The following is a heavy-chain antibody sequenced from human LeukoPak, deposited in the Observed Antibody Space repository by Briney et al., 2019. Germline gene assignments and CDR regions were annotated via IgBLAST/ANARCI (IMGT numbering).Heavy chain of an antibody. CDR3: ARDFGRYSSSWPL. D-gene: IGHD6-13*01. V-gene: IGHV3-30*03. CDR1: GFTFSSYG. J-gene: IGHJ4*02. Sequence: GGSLRLSCAASGFTFSSYGMHWVRQAPGKGLEWVAVISYDGSNKYYADSVKGRFTISRDNSKNTLYLQMNSLRAEDTAVYYCARDFGRYSSSWPLWGQGTLVTVSS. CDR2: ISYDGSNK.